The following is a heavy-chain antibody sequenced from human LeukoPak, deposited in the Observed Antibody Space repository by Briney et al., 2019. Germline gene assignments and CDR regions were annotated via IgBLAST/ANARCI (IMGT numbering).Heavy chain of an antibody. Sequence: GGSLRLSCDLRFSGHGMHWVRQAPGKGLEWLAVVAADGGAKYYADSVRGRFTIFRDTSRNTVFLQLSGLKTEDTAVYYCAKEGRWGSWYFDYWGQGALVTVSS. CDR1: RFSGHG. V-gene: IGHV3-30*18. CDR3: AKEGRWGSWYFDY. D-gene: IGHD3-16*01. CDR2: VAADGGAK. J-gene: IGHJ4*02.